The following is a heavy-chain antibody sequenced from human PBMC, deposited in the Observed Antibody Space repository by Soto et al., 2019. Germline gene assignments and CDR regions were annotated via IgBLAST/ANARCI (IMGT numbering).Heavy chain of an antibody. CDR3: ARNYFDSGGGFDY. J-gene: IGHJ4*02. Sequence: EVQLVESGGGLIQPGGSLRLSCAASGFIVSSNYMSWVRQAPGKGLEWVSVIYRDGSTYYADSVKGRFTISRDNSKNTLYLQMNSLRAEETAVYYCARNYFDSGGGFDYWGQGTLVTVSS. CDR2: IYRDGST. D-gene: IGHD3-22*01. V-gene: IGHV3-53*01. CDR1: GFIVSSNY.